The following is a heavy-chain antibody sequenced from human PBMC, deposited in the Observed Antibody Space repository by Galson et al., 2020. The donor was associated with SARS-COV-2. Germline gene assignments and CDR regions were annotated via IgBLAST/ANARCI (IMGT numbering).Heavy chain of an antibody. D-gene: IGHD6-19*01. Sequence: HGESMKISCKGSGYSFTSYWINWVRQMPGKGLEWMGRIDPSDSYTNYSPSFQGHVTISADKSISTAYLQWSSLKASDTAMYYCVRLTREQWGDDAFDIWGQGTMVTVSS. CDR1: GYSFTSYW. CDR3: VRLTREQWGDDAFDI. CDR2: IDPSDSYT. J-gene: IGHJ3*02. V-gene: IGHV5-10-1*01.